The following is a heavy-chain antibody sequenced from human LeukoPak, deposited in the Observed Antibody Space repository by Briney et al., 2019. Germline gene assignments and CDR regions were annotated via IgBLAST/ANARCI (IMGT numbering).Heavy chain of an antibody. J-gene: IGHJ4*02. CDR2: LSVSAGST. V-gene: IGHV3-23*01. D-gene: IGHD6-19*01. CDR3: APHLVAVAGY. Sequence: VRXXXGXXLELLPALSVSAGSTYSADSLKGRFTISRDNSNNTLYLQMNSLRAEDTAVYYCAPHLVAVAGYWGQGTLVTVSS.